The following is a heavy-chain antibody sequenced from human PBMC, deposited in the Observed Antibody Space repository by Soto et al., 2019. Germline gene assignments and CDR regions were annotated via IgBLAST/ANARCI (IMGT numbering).Heavy chain of an antibody. Sequence: QVQLVESGGGVVQPGRSLILSCAASGFTFSSYGMHWVRQAPGKGLERVAVIWYDGSNKYYADSVKGRFTISRDNSKNTLYLQMNSLRAEDTAVYYCARDVAWDDILTMYCDYWGQGTLVTVSS. CDR3: ARDVAWDDILTMYCDY. CDR2: IWYDGSNK. D-gene: IGHD3-9*01. V-gene: IGHV3-33*01. CDR1: GFTFSSYG. J-gene: IGHJ4*02.